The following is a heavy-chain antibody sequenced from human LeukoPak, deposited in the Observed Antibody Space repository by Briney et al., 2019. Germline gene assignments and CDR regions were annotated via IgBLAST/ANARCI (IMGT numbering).Heavy chain of an antibody. Sequence: GGSLRLSCAASGFTFSNAWMSWVRQAPGKGLEWVAVISFDGSNKYYEDSVKGRFTISRDNSRNTLYLQMNSLRAEGTAIYYCARWFGELFFDYCGQGTLVTVSS. CDR1: GFTFSNAW. J-gene: IGHJ4*02. V-gene: IGHV3-30*03. CDR3: ARWFGELFFDY. CDR2: ISFDGSNK. D-gene: IGHD3-10*01.